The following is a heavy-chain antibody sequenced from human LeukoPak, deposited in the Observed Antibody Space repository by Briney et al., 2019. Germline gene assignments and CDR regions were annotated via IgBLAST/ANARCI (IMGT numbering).Heavy chain of an antibody. Sequence: GASVKVSCKASGGTFSSYAISWVRQAPGQGLEWMGGIIPISGTANYAQKFQGRVTITTDESTSTAYMELSSLRSEDTAVYYCARSRYSSSSNFDYWGQGTLVTVSS. D-gene: IGHD6-6*01. CDR1: GGTFSSYA. CDR2: IIPISGTA. CDR3: ARSRYSSSSNFDY. V-gene: IGHV1-69*05. J-gene: IGHJ4*02.